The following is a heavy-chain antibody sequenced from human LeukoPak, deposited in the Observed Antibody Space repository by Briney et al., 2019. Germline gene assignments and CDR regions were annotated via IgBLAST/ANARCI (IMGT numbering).Heavy chain of an antibody. V-gene: IGHV3-23*01. Sequence: PGGSLRLSCAASGFTFSTYAMSWVRQAPGKGLEWVSAISGSGGSTYYADSVKGRFTISRDNSKNTLYLQINSLRAEDTAVYYCAKDRSEPTGSFGYWGQGTLVTVSS. CDR1: GFTFSTYA. CDR2: ISGSGGST. J-gene: IGHJ4*02. D-gene: IGHD1-1*01. CDR3: AKDRSEPTGSFGY.